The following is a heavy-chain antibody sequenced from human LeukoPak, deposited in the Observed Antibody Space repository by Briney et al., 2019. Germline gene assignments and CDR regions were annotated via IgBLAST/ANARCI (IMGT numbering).Heavy chain of an antibody. D-gene: IGHD6-6*01. V-gene: IGHV3-30*02. Sequence: GGSLRLSCAASGYTFSSYAMHWVRQAPGKGLVWVAFIRYDGSNKYYADSVKGRFTISRDNSKNTLYPQMNSLRAEDTAVYYCAGDYQGTYTSSSTPLYWGQGTLVTVSS. CDR3: AGDYQGTYTSSSTPLY. CDR1: GYTFSSYA. J-gene: IGHJ4*02. CDR2: IRYDGSNK.